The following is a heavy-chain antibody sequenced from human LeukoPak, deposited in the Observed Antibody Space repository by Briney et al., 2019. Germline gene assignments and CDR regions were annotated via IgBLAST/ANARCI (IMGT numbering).Heavy chain of an antibody. CDR3: ARLHTGLLIDY. CDR2: ISGSGGST. J-gene: IGHJ4*02. Sequence: GGCLSLSCAASGFTFSSYAMSWVRQAPGKGLEWVSAISGSGGSTYYADSVKGRFTISRDNSKNTLYLQMNSLRAEDTAVYYCARLHTGLLIDYWGQGTLVTVSS. CDR1: GFTFSSYA. D-gene: IGHD4-11*01. V-gene: IGHV3-23*01.